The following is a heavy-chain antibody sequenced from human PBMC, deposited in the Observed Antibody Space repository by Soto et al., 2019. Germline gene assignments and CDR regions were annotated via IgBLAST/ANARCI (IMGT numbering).Heavy chain of an antibody. J-gene: IGHJ4*02. CDR2: IHYNGNT. V-gene: IGHV4-59*01. Sequence: SETLSLTCTVSGDSIGAYSWSWVRQPPGKGLEWIGNIHYNGNTKYNPSLKSRVTMSVDTSKNQFSLKLISVTAADTAKYFCAREGNLGRWLQPLDFWGQGTLVTVSS. CDR3: AREGNLGRWLQPLDF. D-gene: IGHD5-12*01. CDR1: GDSIGAYS.